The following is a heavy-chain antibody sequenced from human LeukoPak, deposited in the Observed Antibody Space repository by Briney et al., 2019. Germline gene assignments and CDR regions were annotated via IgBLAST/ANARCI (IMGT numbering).Heavy chain of an antibody. V-gene: IGHV3-30-3*01. CDR3: AKVFRPYSSSWNDYYYYYYMDV. Sequence: GGSLRLSCAASGFTFSSYAMHWVRQAPGKGLEWVAVISYDGSNKYYADSVKGRFTISRDNSKNTLYLQMNSLRAEDTAVYYCAKVFRPYSSSWNDYYYYYYMDVWGKGTTVTVSS. CDR2: ISYDGSNK. D-gene: IGHD6-13*01. CDR1: GFTFSSYA. J-gene: IGHJ6*03.